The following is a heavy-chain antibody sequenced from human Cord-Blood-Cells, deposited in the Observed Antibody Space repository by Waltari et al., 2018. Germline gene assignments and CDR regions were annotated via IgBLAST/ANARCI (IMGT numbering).Heavy chain of an antibody. CDR2: NYYSGST. D-gene: IGHD2-15*01. V-gene: IGHV4-59*08. CDR1: GGSISSYY. J-gene: IGHJ3*02. CDR3: ARHYCSGGSCFDI. Sequence: VQLPESGPGLVKPSETLSLTCTVSGGSISSYYWSWIRHPPGKGREWTWYNYYSGSTNYNPSPKSRVTISVDTSNNQFSLKLSSVAAADTAVYYCARHYCSGGSCFDIWGQGTMVTVSS.